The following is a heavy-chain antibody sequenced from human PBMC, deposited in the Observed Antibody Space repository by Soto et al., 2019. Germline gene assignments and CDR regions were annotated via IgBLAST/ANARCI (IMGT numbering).Heavy chain of an antibody. D-gene: IGHD2-8*01. CDR2: IYYSGST. CDR1: GGSISSGAYY. CDR3: ARLYCTNGVCYQGVWFDP. Sequence: PSETLSLTCTVSGGSISSGAYYWSWIRQPPGKGLEWIGYIYYSGSTYYNPSLKSRVTISVDTSKNQFSLKLSSVTAADTAVYYCARLYCTNGVCYQGVWFDPWGQGTLVTVSS. J-gene: IGHJ5*02. V-gene: IGHV4-30-4*01.